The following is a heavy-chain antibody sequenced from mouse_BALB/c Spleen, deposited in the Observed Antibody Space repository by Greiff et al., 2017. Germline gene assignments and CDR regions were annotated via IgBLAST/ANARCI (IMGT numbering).Heavy chain of an antibody. D-gene: IGHD1-1*01. J-gene: IGHJ3*01. Sequence: EVQLVESGGGLVQPGGSMKLSCVASGFTFSNYWMNWVRQSPEKGLEWVAEIRLKSNNYATHYAESVKGRFTISRDDSKSSVYLQMNNLRAEDTGIYYCTRGPYYYGSSYVDWFAYWGQGTLVTVSA. CDR1: GFTFSNYW. CDR2: IRLKSNNYAT. CDR3: TRGPYYYGSSYVDWFAY. V-gene: IGHV6-6*02.